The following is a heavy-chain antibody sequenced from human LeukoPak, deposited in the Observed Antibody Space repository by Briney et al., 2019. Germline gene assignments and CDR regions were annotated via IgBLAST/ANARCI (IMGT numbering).Heavy chain of an antibody. J-gene: IGHJ5*02. CDR3: ARIDIASTGGWFDP. CDR1: GGSISGYY. Sequence: SETLSLTCAVYGGSISGYYWAWIRQPTGKRLEWIGEINQSGGTTYNPSLKSRVIISVDTPQSQVSLKVTSVTAADKAVYYCARIDIASTGGWFDPWGQGTLVTVSS. CDR2: INQSGGT. V-gene: IGHV4-34*01. D-gene: IGHD5/OR15-5a*01.